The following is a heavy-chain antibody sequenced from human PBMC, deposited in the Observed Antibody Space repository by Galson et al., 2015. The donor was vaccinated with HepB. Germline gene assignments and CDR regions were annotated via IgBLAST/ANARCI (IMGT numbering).Heavy chain of an antibody. J-gene: IGHJ1*01. Sequence: TLSLTCTVSGGSISSGDYYWSWIRQPPGKGLEWIGYIYYSGSTYYNPSLKSRVTISVDTSKNQFSLKLSSVTAADTAVYYCASSPYYYDSSGYLGYFQHWGQGTLVTVSS. CDR1: GGSISSGDYY. CDR3: ASSPYYYDSSGYLGYFQH. CDR2: IYYSGST. V-gene: IGHV4-30-4*01. D-gene: IGHD3-22*01.